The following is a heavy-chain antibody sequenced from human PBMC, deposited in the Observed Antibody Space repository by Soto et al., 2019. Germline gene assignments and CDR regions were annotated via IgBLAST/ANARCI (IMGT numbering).Heavy chain of an antibody. D-gene: IGHD3-22*01. V-gene: IGHV4-4*07. J-gene: IGHJ6*02. CDR1: GGSISNYY. CDR3: ARQNDRRIYYYYAMDV. CDR2: IYTSGNT. Sequence: QVQLQESGPGLVKPSETLSLTCTVSGGSISNYYWSWIRQPAGKGLEWIGRIYTSGNTNYNPSLKGRVTMSVDMSKNQFSLKLSSVAAADTAVYYCARQNDRRIYYYYAMDVWGQGTTVTVSS.